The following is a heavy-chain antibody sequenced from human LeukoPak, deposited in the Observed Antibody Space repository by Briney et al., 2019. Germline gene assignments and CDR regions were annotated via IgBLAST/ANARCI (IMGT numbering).Heavy chain of an antibody. V-gene: IGHV4-59*01. CDR1: GGSISSYY. CDR2: IYYSGGT. J-gene: IGHJ4*02. Sequence: PSETLSLTCTVSGGSISSYYWSWIRQPPGKGLEWIGYIYYSGGTNYSPSLKSRVTISVDTSKNQFSLKLSSVTAADTAVYYCARAGSSWSLPFGYWGQGTLVTVSS. CDR3: ARAGSSWSLPFGY. D-gene: IGHD6-13*01.